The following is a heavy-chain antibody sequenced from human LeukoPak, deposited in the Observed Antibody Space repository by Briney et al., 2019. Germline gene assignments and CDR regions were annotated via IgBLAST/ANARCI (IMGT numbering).Heavy chain of an antibody. CDR2: ISAYNGNT. Sequence: ASVEVSCKASGYTFTSYGISWVRQAPGQGLEWMGWISAYNGNTNYAQKLQGRVTMTTDTSTSTAYMELRSLRSDDTAVYYCARLGGYYDSSGYYRSWFDPWGQGTLVTVSS. J-gene: IGHJ5*02. CDR3: ARLGGYYDSSGYYRSWFDP. CDR1: GYTFTSYG. V-gene: IGHV1-18*01. D-gene: IGHD3-22*01.